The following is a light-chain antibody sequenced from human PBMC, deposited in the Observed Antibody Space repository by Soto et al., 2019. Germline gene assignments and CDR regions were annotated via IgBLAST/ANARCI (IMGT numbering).Light chain of an antibody. V-gene: IGKV1-5*01. CDR2: DAS. CDR1: QSISNR. Sequence: DIQMTQSPSSLSASVGDIVTITFRASQSISNRLAWYQQKPGKAPKVLIYDASSLESGVPSRFSGSGSATEFILTISSPQPDDFATYHCQHYGGVWTFGQGTKVDIK. CDR3: QHYGGVWT. J-gene: IGKJ1*01.